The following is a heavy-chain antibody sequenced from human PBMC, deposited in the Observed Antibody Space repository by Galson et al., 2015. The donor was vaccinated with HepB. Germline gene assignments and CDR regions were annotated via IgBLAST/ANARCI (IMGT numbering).Heavy chain of an antibody. V-gene: IGHV3-48*02. CDR1: GFTFSSYS. D-gene: IGHD3-22*01. CDR2: ISSSSSTI. CDR3: ARAANYYDSSGYYI. Sequence: SLRLSCAASGFTFSSYSMNWVRQAPGKGLEWVSYISSSSSTIYYADSVKGRFTISRDNAKNSLYLQMNSLRDEDTVVYYCARAANYYDSSGYYIWGQGTLVTVSS. J-gene: IGHJ4*02.